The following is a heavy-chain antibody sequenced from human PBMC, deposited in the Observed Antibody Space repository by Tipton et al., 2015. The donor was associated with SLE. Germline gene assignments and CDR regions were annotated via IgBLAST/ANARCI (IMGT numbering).Heavy chain of an antibody. D-gene: IGHD6-19*01. V-gene: IGHV4-59*02. CDR3: ARGVAERLGLDF. CDR1: GASVRNHY. Sequence: LRLSCTVSGASVRNHYWSWIRQSPGKALEWIGYIYFDGNSNGRGNYNPSLKSRVTMSVDPSKMQFSLNLNSVTAADTALYFCARGVAERLGLDFWGQGSLVTVSS. J-gene: IGHJ4*02. CDR2: IYFDGNS.